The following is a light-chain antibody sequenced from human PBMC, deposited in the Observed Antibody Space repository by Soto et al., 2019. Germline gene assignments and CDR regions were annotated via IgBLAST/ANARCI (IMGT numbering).Light chain of an antibody. CDR2: DAS. J-gene: IGKJ2*01. V-gene: IGKV3-11*01. CDR3: QQRSKWPPYT. CDR1: QSVSSY. Sequence: EIVLTQSPATLSLSPGERATLSCRASQSVSSYFAWYQQKPGQAPRLLIYDASNMATGIPARFSGSGSGTDFTLTISSLVPEDFAVYYCQQRSKWPPYTFGQGTKLEIK.